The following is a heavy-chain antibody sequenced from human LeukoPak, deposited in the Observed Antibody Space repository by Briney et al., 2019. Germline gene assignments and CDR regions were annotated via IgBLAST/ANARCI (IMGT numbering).Heavy chain of an antibody. CDR3: ARGPNYSNFGSAYYYYMDV. CDR2: INHSGST. J-gene: IGHJ6*03. Sequence: SETLSLTCAVYGGSFSGYYWSWIRQPPGKGLEWIGEINHSGSTNYNPSLKSRVTISVDTSKNQFSLKLSSVTAADTAVYYCARGPNYSNFGSAYYYYMDVWGKGTTVTVSS. V-gene: IGHV4-34*01. D-gene: IGHD4-11*01. CDR1: GGSFSGYY.